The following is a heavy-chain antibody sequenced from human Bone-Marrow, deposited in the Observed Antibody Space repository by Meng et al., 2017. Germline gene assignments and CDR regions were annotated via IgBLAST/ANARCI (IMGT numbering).Heavy chain of an antibody. CDR3: ARDFDYYDSSGYYYDTGYFDY. CDR1: GGSSTSRTYY. J-gene: IGHJ4*02. Sequence: SETLSLTCTVSGGSSTSRTYYWGWIRPPPGKGPEWIGSLYYSGSAFYNPSLTSRVTISVDTSKNQFSLMLSSVTAADTAVYYCARDFDYYDSSGYYYDTGYFDYWGQGTLVTVSS. V-gene: IGHV4-39*07. CDR2: LYYSGSA. D-gene: IGHD3-22*01.